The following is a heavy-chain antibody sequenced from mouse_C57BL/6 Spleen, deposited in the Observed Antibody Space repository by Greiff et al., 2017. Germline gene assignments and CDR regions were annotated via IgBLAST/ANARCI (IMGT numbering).Heavy chain of an antibody. Sequence: EVQRVESGGGLVKPGGSLKLSCAASGFTFSSYTMSWVRQTPEKRLEWVATISGGGGNTYYPDSVKGRFTISRDNAKNTLYLQMSSLRSEDTALYYCARHEWLHGFDYWGQGTTLTVSS. V-gene: IGHV5-9*01. J-gene: IGHJ2*01. D-gene: IGHD1-2*01. CDR3: ARHEWLHGFDY. CDR2: ISGGGGNT. CDR1: GFTFSSYT.